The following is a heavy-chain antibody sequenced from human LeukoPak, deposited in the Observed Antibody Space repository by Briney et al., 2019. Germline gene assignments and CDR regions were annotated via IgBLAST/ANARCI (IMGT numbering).Heavy chain of an antibody. Sequence: PSETLSLTCTVSGGSISSYYWSWIRQPPGKGLEWIGYIYYSGSTNYNPSLKSRVTISVDTSKNQFSLKLSSVTAADTAVYYCARGLRIISRSLEWSSFDPWGQGTLVTVSS. J-gene: IGHJ5*02. CDR1: GGSISSYY. CDR2: IYYSGST. V-gene: IGHV4-59*01. D-gene: IGHD3-3*01. CDR3: ARGLRIISRSLEWSSFDP.